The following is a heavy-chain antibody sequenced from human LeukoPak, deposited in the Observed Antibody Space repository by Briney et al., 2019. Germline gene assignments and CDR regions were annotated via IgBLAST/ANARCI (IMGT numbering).Heavy chain of an antibody. CDR2: VYYSGST. J-gene: IGHJ3*02. CDR1: GGSISSYY. D-gene: IGHD2-2*01. CDR3: ARSSCSRTSCYLDAFDM. Sequence: KTSETLSLTCTVSGGSISSYYWSWIRQSPEKGLEWIGYVYYSGSTNYTPSLKSRVTISVDTSKNEFSLKLSSVTAADTAVYYCARSSCSRTSCYLDAFDMWGQGTRVTVSS. V-gene: IGHV4-59*01.